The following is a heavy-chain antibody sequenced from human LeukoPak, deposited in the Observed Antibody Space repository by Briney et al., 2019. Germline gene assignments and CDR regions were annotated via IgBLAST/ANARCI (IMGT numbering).Heavy chain of an antibody. D-gene: IGHD1-26*01. J-gene: IGHJ4*02. CDR3: ARDLGGNYHNYFDY. CDR1: GSTFSSYG. V-gene: IGHV3-33*01. Sequence: PGRSLRLSCAASGSTFSSYGMHWVRQAPGKGLEWVAIIWYDGSNKYYADSVKGRFTISRDNSKNTLYLQMNSLRAEDTAVYYCARDLGGNYHNYFDYWGQGTLVTVSS. CDR2: IWYDGSNK.